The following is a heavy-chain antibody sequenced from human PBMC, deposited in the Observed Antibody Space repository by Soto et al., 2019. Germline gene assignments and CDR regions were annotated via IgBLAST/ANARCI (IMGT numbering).Heavy chain of an antibody. D-gene: IGHD3-22*01. CDR2: ISTNGGST. J-gene: IGHJ4*02. CDR3: VKGEYYYYSIGYYPFDY. Sequence: PGGSLRLSCSASGFTFSSYAMHWVRQAPGKGLEYVSSISTNGGSTHYADSVKGRFTISRDNSKNTQYLQMSSLRADDTAVYYCVKGEYYYYSIGYYPFDYWGLGT. CDR1: GFTFSSYA. V-gene: IGHV3-64D*06.